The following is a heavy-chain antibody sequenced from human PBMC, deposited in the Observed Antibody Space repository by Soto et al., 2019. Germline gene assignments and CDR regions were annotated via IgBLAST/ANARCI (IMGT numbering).Heavy chain of an antibody. V-gene: IGHV3-73*01. J-gene: IGHJ3*01. CDR1: GITFSVSA. CDR2: IKTKANNYAP. CDR3: NRHLDPAT. D-gene: IGHD4-4*01. Sequence: GSMRLSCAASGITFSVSAIHWVLQASGKGLEWVGHIKTKANNYAPTYGASVKGKFTISRDDSKNLVYLQMNSLKTEDTAVYYRNRHLDPATGAQGTMFTVSS.